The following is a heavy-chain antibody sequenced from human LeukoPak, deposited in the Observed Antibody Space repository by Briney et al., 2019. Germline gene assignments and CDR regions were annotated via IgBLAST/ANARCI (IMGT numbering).Heavy chain of an antibody. CDR3: ARGGQHSYGDSPADAFDI. CDR1: GGSFSGHY. Sequence: PSETLSLTCAVYGGSFSGHYWSWIRQPPGKGLEWIGEINHSGSTNYNPSLKSRVTISVDTSKNQFSLKLSSVTAADTAVYYCARGGQHSYGDSPADAFDIWGQGTMVTVSS. D-gene: IGHD4-17*01. V-gene: IGHV4-34*01. CDR2: INHSGST. J-gene: IGHJ3*02.